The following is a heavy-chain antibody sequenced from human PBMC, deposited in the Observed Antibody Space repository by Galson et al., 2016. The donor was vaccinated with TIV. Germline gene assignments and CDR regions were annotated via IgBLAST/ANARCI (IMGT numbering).Heavy chain of an antibody. V-gene: IGHV1-18*01. CDR3: ARYSSTSSRRFDY. Sequence: QSGAEVKIPGASVKVSYQASGYTFSNFAITWVRQAPGQGPEWMGYMSAYSGASNYAQEFQGRVTITTDTSTSTAYMELRNLRFDDTAVYYCARYSSTSSRRFDYWGQGTLVTVSA. J-gene: IGHJ4*02. CDR2: MSAYSGAS. D-gene: IGHD6-6*01. CDR1: GYTFSNFA.